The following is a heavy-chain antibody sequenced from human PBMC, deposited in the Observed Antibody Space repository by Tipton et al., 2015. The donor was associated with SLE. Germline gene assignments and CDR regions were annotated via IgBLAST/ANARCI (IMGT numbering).Heavy chain of an antibody. CDR2: ISAYNGNT. CDR1: GYSFTSYA. V-gene: IGHV1-18*01. J-gene: IGHJ4*02. Sequence: QVQLVQSGAEVKKAGASLKVSCEASGYSFTSYAINWVRQVPGQGLEWMGWISAYNGNTNYAQKFQGRVTMTTDTSTSTAYMELRGLRSDDTAVYYCARDWGSSYDYWGQGTLVTVSS. CDR3: ARDWGSSYDY. D-gene: IGHD6-13*01.